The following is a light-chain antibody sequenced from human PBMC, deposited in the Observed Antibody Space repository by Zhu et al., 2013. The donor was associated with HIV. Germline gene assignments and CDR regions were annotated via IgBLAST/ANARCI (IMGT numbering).Light chain of an antibody. CDR3: QQYNNWPPWT. V-gene: IGKV3-20*01. Sequence: EIVLTQSPGTLSLSPGERVTLSCRASQSVSSSYLAWYQQKPGQAPRLLIYGASSRATGIPDRFSGSGSGTDFTLTISRLEPEDFAVYYCQQYNNWPPWTFGQGTKVEIK. CDR1: QSVSSSY. CDR2: GAS. J-gene: IGKJ1*01.